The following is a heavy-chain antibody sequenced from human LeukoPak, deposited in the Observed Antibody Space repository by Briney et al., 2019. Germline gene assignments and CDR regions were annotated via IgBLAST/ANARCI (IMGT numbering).Heavy chain of an antibody. Sequence: PGGPLRPSCAASGFTFSSYWMHWVRQAPGKGLVWVSHINNDGSSTTYADSVEGRFATSRDNAKNTLYLQMNSLRVEDTAVYYCAILRGTVTASDYWGQGTLVTVSS. CDR1: GFTFSSYW. CDR2: INNDGSST. D-gene: IGHD4-11*01. J-gene: IGHJ4*02. CDR3: AILRGTVTASDY. V-gene: IGHV3-74*01.